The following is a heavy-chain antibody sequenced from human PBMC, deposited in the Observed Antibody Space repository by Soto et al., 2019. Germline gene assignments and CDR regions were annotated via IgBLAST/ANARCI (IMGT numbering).Heavy chain of an antibody. CDR1: GFNFGVFG. CDR2: LSYEGSEE. CDR3: ALTRRSSLLEVAGPGFEY. V-gene: IGHV3-30*03. Sequence: QVRLVESGGGVVQPGRSLRLSCAASGFNFGVFGMHWVRQAPGKGLEWLSVLSYEGSEEYYADSVRGRFTISRDNSKNPLFPQMDSLRVDDTGVYYCALTRRSSLLEVAGPGFEYWGQGTLVTVS. J-gene: IGHJ4*02. D-gene: IGHD6-19*01.